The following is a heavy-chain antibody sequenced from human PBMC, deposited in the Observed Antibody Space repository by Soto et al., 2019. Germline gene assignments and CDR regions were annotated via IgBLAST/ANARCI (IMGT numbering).Heavy chain of an antibody. D-gene: IGHD4-17*01. CDR1: GFTFSSYA. CDR3: ARSPIFYGDSPNYFDY. J-gene: IGHJ4*02. V-gene: IGHV3-64*01. Sequence: EVQLVESGGGLVQPGGSLRLSCAASGFTFSSYAMHWVRQAPGKGLEYVSAISSNGGSTYYANSVKGRFTISRDNSKNTLYLQMGSLRGEDMAVYYCARSPIFYGDSPNYFDYWGQGTLVTVSS. CDR2: ISSNGGST.